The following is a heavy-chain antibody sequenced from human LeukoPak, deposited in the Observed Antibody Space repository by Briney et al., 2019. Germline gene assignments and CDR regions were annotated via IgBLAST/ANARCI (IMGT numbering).Heavy chain of an antibody. J-gene: IGHJ4*02. V-gene: IGHV3-30*03. CDR2: ISYDGSNK. CDR3: ARSRLIFPFDY. CDR1: GFTFNSYG. Sequence: GGSLRLSRAASGFTFNSYGMHWVRQAPGKGLEWVAVISYDGSNKYYADSVKGRFTISRDYFKNTLYLQMNSLRAEDTAVYYCARSRLIFPFDYWGQGTLVTVSS. D-gene: IGHD3/OR15-3a*01.